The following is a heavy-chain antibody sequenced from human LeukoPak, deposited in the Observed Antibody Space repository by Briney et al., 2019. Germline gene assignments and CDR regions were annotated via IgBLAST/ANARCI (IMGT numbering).Heavy chain of an antibody. Sequence: PGRSLRLSCAASGFTFANYVTHWVRQAPGKGVEWVAVTSPDEGLKFYGDSVKGRFTIPRDNSKNTMYLQMNNLREEDTAVYYCTRDPILGAPDYFDYWGQGTLVTVSS. CDR3: TRDPILGAPDYFDY. CDR2: TSPDEGLK. CDR1: GFTFANYV. J-gene: IGHJ4*02. D-gene: IGHD1-26*01. V-gene: IGHV3-30*04.